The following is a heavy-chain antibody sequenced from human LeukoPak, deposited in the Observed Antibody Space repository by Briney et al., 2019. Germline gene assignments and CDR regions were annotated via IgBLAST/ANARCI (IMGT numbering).Heavy chain of an antibody. D-gene: IGHD1-14*01. Sequence: GASVKVSCTASGYTFTGYDINWVRQATGQGLEWMGWMNPNSGNTGYAQKFQGRVTMTRNTSISTAYMELSSLRSEDTAVYYCAGMTTDDAFDIWGQGTMVTVSS. J-gene: IGHJ3*02. CDR3: AGMTTDDAFDI. V-gene: IGHV1-8*01. CDR2: MNPNSGNT. CDR1: GYTFTGYD.